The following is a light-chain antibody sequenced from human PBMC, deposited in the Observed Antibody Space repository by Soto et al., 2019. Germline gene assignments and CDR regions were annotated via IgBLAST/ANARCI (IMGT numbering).Light chain of an antibody. CDR2: DIY. J-gene: IGKJ1*01. Sequence: EIVMTQSPATLSLSPWERATLSCRASQSVRSNLAWYQQKPGQAPRLLIYDIYTRAAAIPARFSGSGSGTEFTLTISTLQSEGFAVYYCQHXNDRPPWTCGQGTKVDIK. V-gene: IGKV3D-15*01. CDR1: QSVRSN. CDR3: QHXNDRPPWT.